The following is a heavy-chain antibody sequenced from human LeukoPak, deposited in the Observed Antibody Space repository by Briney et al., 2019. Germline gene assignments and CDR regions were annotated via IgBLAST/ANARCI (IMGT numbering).Heavy chain of an antibody. CDR3: ARDSPQGDY. CDR2: ISSSSSYI. J-gene: IGHJ4*02. V-gene: IGHV3-21*01. Sequence: GGSLRLSCEASGFTFSRYWMHWVRQAPGKGLEWVSSISSSSSYIYYADSVKGRFTISRDNAKNSLYLQMNSLRAEDTAVYYCARDSPQGDYWGQGTLVTVSS. CDR1: GFTFSRYW.